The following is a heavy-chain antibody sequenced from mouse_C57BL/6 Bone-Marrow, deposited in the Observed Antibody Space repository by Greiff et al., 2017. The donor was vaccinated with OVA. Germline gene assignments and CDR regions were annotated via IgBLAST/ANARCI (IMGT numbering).Heavy chain of an antibody. CDR3: AKTSREGYAMDY. V-gene: IGHV2-4*01. CDR1: GFSLTSYG. Sequence: VKLKESGPGLVQPSQSLSISCTVSGFSLTSYGVHWVRQPPGKGLEWLGVIWSGGSTDYNAAFISRLSISKDNSKSQVFFKMNSLQADDTAIYYCAKTSREGYAMDYWGQGTSVTVSS. CDR2: IWSGGST. J-gene: IGHJ4*01.